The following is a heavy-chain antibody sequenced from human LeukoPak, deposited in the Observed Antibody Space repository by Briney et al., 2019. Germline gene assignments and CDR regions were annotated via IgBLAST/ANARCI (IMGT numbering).Heavy chain of an antibody. Sequence: ASVKVSCKPSVYTFTAHYMHWVRQAPGQGLEWMGWINPNTGGTRFVQKFQGRVAMTRDTSISTVYMELSSLGSDGTAIYYCARTASCGSNCYYFFDYWGQGALVTVSS. J-gene: IGHJ4*02. CDR1: VYTFTAHY. CDR2: INPNTGGT. V-gene: IGHV1-2*02. CDR3: ARTASCGSNCYYFFDY. D-gene: IGHD2-21*02.